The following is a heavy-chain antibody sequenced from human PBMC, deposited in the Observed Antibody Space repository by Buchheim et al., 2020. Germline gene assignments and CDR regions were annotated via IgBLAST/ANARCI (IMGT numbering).Heavy chain of an antibody. CDR2: ISYDGSNK. CDR1: GFTFSSYG. CDR3: AKDLRRDFYYYYYMDV. Sequence: QVQLVESGGGMVQPGRSLRLSCAASGFTFSSYGMHWVRQAPGKGLEWVAVISYDGSNKYYADSVKGRFTISRDNSKNTLYLQMNSLRAEDTAVYYCAKDLRRDFYYYYYMDVWGKGTT. V-gene: IGHV3-30*18. D-gene: IGHD4-17*01. J-gene: IGHJ6*03.